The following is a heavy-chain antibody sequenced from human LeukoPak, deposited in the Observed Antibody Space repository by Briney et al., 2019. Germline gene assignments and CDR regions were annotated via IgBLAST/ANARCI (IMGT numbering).Heavy chain of an antibody. D-gene: IGHD3-10*01. V-gene: IGHV3-43*02. Sequence: GGSLRLSCAASGFTFDDYAMHWVRQAPGKGLEWVSLISGDGGSTYYADSVKGRFTISRDNSKNTLYLQMSSLRDEDTAVYYCAKNYESGRGVPYGMDVWGQGTTVTVSS. CDR3: AKNYESGRGVPYGMDV. CDR1: GFTFDDYA. J-gene: IGHJ6*02. CDR2: ISGDGGST.